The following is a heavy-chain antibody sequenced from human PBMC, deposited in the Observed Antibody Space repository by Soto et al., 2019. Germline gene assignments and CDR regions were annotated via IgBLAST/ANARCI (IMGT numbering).Heavy chain of an antibody. V-gene: IGHV3-23*01. Sequence: EVQLLESGGGLVQPGGSLRLSCAASGFTFSSYAMSWVRQAPGKGLEWVSAISGSVGSTYYADSVKGRFTISRDNSKNSLYLQMNSLRAEDTAVYYCATQPQSSGKGFDYWGQGTLVTVSS. D-gene: IGHD3-22*01. CDR2: ISGSVGST. J-gene: IGHJ4*02. CDR3: ATQPQSSGKGFDY. CDR1: GFTFSSYA.